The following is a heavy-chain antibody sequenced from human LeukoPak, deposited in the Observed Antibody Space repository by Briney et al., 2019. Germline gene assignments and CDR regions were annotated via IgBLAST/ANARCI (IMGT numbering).Heavy chain of an antibody. CDR1: GGSISSYY. J-gene: IGHJ3*02. D-gene: IGHD3-22*01. Sequence: SETLSLTCTVSGGSISSYYWSWIRQLPGKGLEWIGYIYYSGSINYNPSLKSRVTISVDMSKNQFSLKLSSVTAADTAVYYCASSGYYDAFDIWGQGTMVTVSS. CDR3: ASSGYYDAFDI. CDR2: IYYSGSI. V-gene: IGHV4-59*01.